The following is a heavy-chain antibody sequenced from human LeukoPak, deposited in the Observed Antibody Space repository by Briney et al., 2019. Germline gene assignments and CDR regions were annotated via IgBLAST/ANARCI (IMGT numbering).Heavy chain of an antibody. Sequence: SETLSLTCTVSGGSISSSSYYWGWIRQPPGKGLEWIGSIYYSGSTYYNPSLKSRVTISVDTSKNQFSLKLSSVTAADTAVYYCARPPWRWLQPFDCWGQGTLVTVSS. J-gene: IGHJ4*02. CDR1: GGSISSSSYY. CDR2: IYYSGST. CDR3: ARPPWRWLQPFDC. D-gene: IGHD5-24*01. V-gene: IGHV4-39*01.